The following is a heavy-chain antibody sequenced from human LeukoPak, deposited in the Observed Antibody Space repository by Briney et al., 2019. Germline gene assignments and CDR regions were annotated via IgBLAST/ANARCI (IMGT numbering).Heavy chain of an antibody. J-gene: IGHJ6*02. D-gene: IGHD3-22*01. Sequence: GGSLRLSCAASGFAFSSYNMNWVRQALGKGLEWISYIGSSGSPTHYADSVGGRFTISRDNAKNSLYLQMNSLRDEDTAVYFCARRPYSDTSGRLSDVWGQGTTVTVSS. CDR2: IGSSGSPT. CDR1: GFAFSSYN. V-gene: IGHV3-48*02. CDR3: ARRPYSDTSGRLSDV.